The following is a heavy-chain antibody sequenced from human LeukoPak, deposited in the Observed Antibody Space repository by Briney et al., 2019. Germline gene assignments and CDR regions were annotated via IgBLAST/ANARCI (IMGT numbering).Heavy chain of an antibody. Sequence: GRSLRLSCAASGFTFSSYSMNWVRQAPGKGLEWVSYISSSSSTIYYADSVKGRFTISRDNAKNSLYLQMNSLRAEDTAVYYCARSRVTTMVPYWYFDLWGRGTLVTVSS. CDR1: GFTFSSYS. J-gene: IGHJ2*01. V-gene: IGHV3-48*01. CDR2: ISSSSSTI. D-gene: IGHD5-18*01. CDR3: ARSRVTTMVPYWYFDL.